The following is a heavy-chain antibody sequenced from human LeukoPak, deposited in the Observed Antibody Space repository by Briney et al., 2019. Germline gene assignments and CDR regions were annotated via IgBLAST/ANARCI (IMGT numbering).Heavy chain of an antibody. J-gene: IGHJ5*02. V-gene: IGHV1-3*01. D-gene: IGHD3-3*01. CDR3: ARARRSGYYSSWWFDP. Sequence: ASVKVSCKASGYTFTSYAMHWVRQAPGQRLEWMGWISAGNGNTKYSQKFQGRVTITRDTSASTAYMELSSLRSEDTAVYYCARARRSGYYSSWWFDPWGQGTLVTVSS. CDR2: ISAGNGNT. CDR1: GYTFTSYA.